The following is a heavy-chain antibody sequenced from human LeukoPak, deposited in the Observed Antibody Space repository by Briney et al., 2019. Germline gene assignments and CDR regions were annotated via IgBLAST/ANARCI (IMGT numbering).Heavy chain of an antibody. V-gene: IGHV3-30*18. CDR3: AKSGRFGELFIDFDY. CDR1: GFTLSTYG. CDR2: ISYDGSNK. Sequence: GRSLRLSCAASGFTLSTYGMHWVRQAPGKGLEWVAVISYDGSNKYYADSVKGRFTISRDNSKNTLYLQMNSLRAEDTAVYYCAKSGRFGELFIDFDYWGQGALVTVSS. D-gene: IGHD3-10*01. J-gene: IGHJ4*02.